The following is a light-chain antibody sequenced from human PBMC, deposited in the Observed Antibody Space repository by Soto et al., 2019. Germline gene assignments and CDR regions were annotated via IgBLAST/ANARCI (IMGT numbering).Light chain of an antibody. CDR2: ANN. V-gene: IGLV1-40*01. Sequence: QSVLTQPPSVSGAPGQWVTIPCTGSSSNIGAGFDVHWYQQLPGTAPKLLIYANNNRPSGVPDRFSGSKSGTSASLAITGLQAEDEADYYCQSYDNSLSGHVVFGGGTQLTVL. CDR1: SSNIGAGFD. CDR3: QSYDNSLSGHVV. J-gene: IGLJ2*01.